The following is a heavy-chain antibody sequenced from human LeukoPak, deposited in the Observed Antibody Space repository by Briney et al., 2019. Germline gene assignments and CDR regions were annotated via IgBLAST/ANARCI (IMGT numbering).Heavy chain of an antibody. CDR1: GFTFSSYS. V-gene: IGHV3-21*01. CDR2: TSSSSSYI. J-gene: IGHJ3*02. CDR3: ARDRGLYGNDAFDI. Sequence: GGSLRLSCAASGFTFSSYSMNWVRQAPGKGLEWVSSTSSSSSYIYYADSVKGRFTISRDNAKNSLYLQMNSLRAEDTAVYYCARDRGLYGNDAFDIWGQGTMVTVSS. D-gene: IGHD4-17*01.